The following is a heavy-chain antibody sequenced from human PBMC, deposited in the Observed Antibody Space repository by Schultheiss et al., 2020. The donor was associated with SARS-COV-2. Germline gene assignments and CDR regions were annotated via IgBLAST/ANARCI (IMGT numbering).Heavy chain of an antibody. V-gene: IGHV3-64*04. J-gene: IGHJ6*03. CDR1: GFTFSSYA. CDR2: ISSNGGST. CDR3: ARDDYDYYYYMDV. Sequence: GGSLRLSCSASGFTFSSYAMHWVRQAPGKGLEYVSAISSNGGSTYYADSVKGRFTISRDNSKNSLYLQMNSLRAEDTALYHCARDDYDYYYYMDVWGKGTTVTVSS.